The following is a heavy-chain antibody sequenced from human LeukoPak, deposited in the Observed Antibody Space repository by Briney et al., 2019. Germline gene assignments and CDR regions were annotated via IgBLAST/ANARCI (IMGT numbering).Heavy chain of an antibody. Sequence: GGSLRLPCTASGFTFSDYAMSWVRQAPGKGLEWVSGISGSGGSIRYADSVKGRFIISRDNSKNTLYLQTNSLRAEDTAVYYCAKGGDGYNYYFDYWGQETLVTVSS. J-gene: IGHJ4*02. V-gene: IGHV3-23*01. D-gene: IGHD5-24*01. CDR3: AKGGDGYNYYFDY. CDR1: GFTFSDYA. CDR2: ISGSGGSI.